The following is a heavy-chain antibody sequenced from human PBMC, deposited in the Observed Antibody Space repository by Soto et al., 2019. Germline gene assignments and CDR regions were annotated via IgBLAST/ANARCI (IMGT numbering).Heavy chain of an antibody. CDR2: ISSSSSTI. J-gene: IGHJ6*02. CDR3: ARENVLRFLEWSIDPPYYYYYGMDV. V-gene: IGHV3-48*02. Sequence: GGSLRLSCAASGFTFSSYSMNWVRQAPGKGLEWVSYISSSSSTIYYAGSVKGRFTISRDNAKNSLYLQMNSLRDEDTAVYYCARENVLRFLEWSIDPPYYYYYGMDVWGQGTTVTVSS. D-gene: IGHD3-3*01. CDR1: GFTFSSYS.